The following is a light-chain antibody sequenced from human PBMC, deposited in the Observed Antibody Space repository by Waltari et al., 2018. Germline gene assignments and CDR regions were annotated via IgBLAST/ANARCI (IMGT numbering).Light chain of an antibody. CDR3: QALGTGAWV. J-gene: IGLJ3*02. Sequence: DQQKPGQSPLLVIYQDTKRPSEIPERFSGSKSANAATLTITGTQAMDEADYYCQALGTGAWVFGGGTKLTVL. V-gene: IGLV3-1*01. CDR2: QDT.